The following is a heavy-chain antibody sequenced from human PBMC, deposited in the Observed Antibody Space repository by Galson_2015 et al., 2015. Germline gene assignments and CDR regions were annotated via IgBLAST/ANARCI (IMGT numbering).Heavy chain of an antibody. CDR3: ARENWGSYDF. D-gene: IGHD7-27*01. CDR1: RFTLSNWL. J-gene: IGHJ4*02. Sequence: SLRLSCAASRFTLSNWLMTWVRQAPGKGLEWVATIGLDGGGTYYVDSVRGRFTISRDNAKNSLYLQMNSVRAEDTAVYYCARENWGSYDFWGQGTLVTVSS. V-gene: IGHV3-7*03. CDR2: IGLDGGGT.